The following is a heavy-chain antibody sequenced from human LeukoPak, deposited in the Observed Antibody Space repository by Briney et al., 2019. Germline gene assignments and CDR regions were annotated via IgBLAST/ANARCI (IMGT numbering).Heavy chain of an antibody. Sequence: ASVKVSCKASGYTFTNYYMHWVRQAPGQGLEWMGWMNPNSGNTGYAQKFQGRVTMTRNTSISTAYMELSSLRSEDTAVYYCARGQSDYGDYGFDYWGQGTLVTVSS. J-gene: IGHJ4*02. CDR3: ARGQSDYGDYGFDY. D-gene: IGHD4-17*01. CDR2: MNPNSGNT. CDR1: GYTFTNYY. V-gene: IGHV1-8*02.